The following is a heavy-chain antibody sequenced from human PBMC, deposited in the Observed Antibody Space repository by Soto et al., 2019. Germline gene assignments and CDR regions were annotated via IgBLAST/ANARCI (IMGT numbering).Heavy chain of an antibody. V-gene: IGHV4-39*01. Sequence: SETLSLTCTVSGDSSVSSSSYYWGWIRQPPGKGLEWIGSIYYTGNTFYSPSFRSRLTISVDTSKSQFSLKLRSVTAADTATYYCASEVSSTDGMDVWGQGTAVTVSS. CDR1: GDSSVSSSSYY. D-gene: IGHD2-15*01. CDR3: ASEVSSTDGMDV. J-gene: IGHJ6*02. CDR2: IYYTGNT.